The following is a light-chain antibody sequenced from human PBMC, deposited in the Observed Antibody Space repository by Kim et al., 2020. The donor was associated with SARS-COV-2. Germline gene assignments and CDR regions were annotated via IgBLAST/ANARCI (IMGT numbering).Light chain of an antibody. CDR1: QSVSTN. Sequence: SGSPGERATLFCRASQSVSTNVAWYQQQPGQAPRLLIFGASPRATGVPARFSGSGSGTDFTLTIGGLQSEDFAVYFCQQYNRWPYTFGQGTKLEI. CDR3: QQYNRWPYT. J-gene: IGKJ2*01. CDR2: GAS. V-gene: IGKV3-15*01.